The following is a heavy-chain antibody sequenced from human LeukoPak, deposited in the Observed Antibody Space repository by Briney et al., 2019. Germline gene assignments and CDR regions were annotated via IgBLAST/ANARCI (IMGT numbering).Heavy chain of an antibody. CDR2: ISAYNGNT. CDR3: ARSHDYGDLPYYYYMDV. CDR1: GYTFTSYG. Sequence: ASVKVSCKASGYTFTSYGISWVRQAPGQGLEWMRWISAYNGNTNYAQKLQGRVTMTTDTSTSTAYMELRSLRSDDTAVYYCARSHDYGDLPYYYYMDVWGKGTTVTVS. D-gene: IGHD4-17*01. J-gene: IGHJ6*03. V-gene: IGHV1-18*01.